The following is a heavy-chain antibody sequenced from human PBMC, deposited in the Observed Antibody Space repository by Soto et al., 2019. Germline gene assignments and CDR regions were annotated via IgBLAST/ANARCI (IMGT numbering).Heavy chain of an antibody. Sequence: ASVKVSCKASGYTFTSYGINWVRQAPGQGLEWMGWISAYNGHTNYAQRLQGRVTMTTDTSTSTAYMELRSLRSDDTAVYYCARPYESCGYYYENGCDFWGQGTMVTVSS. V-gene: IGHV1-18*01. CDR2: ISAYNGHT. J-gene: IGHJ3*01. CDR1: GYTFTSYG. CDR3: ARPYESCGYYYENGCDF. D-gene: IGHD3-22*01.